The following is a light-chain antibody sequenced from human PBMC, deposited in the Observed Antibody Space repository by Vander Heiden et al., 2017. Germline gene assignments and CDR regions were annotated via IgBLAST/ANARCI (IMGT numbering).Light chain of an antibody. Sequence: DIQLTQSPSSLSASVGDRVTITCRASQSISSYVNWYQQKPGKAPKLLIDAASSLQSGVTTRCSGSGAGKDFTLTSSSLQPEDGATYYRQQSYRTPFTFGRGTKVEIK. CDR2: AAS. J-gene: IGKJ4*01. CDR1: QSISSY. V-gene: IGKV1-39*01. CDR3: QQSYRTPFT.